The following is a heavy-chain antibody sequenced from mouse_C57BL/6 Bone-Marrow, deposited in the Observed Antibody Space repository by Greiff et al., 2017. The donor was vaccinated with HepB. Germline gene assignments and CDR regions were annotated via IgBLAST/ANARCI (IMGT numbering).Heavy chain of an antibody. J-gene: IGHJ1*03. CDR2: IDPENGDT. Sequence: EVQLQQSGAELVRPGASVKLSCTASGFNFKDDYMHWVKQRPEKGLEWIGWIDPENGDTEYAAKFQGKATITADTSSSTAYLQLSSLTSEDTAVYYCTDTVKDYYGRSYSWYFDVWGTGTTVTVSS. D-gene: IGHD1-1*01. CDR3: TDTVKDYYGRSYSWYFDV. CDR1: GFNFKDDY. V-gene: IGHV14-4*01.